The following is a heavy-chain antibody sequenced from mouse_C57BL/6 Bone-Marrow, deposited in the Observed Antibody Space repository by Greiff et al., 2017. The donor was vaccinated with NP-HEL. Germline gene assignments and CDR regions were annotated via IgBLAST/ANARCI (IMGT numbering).Heavy chain of an antibody. CDR1: GYAFSSSW. J-gene: IGHJ4*01. D-gene: IGHD3-2*02. V-gene: IGHV1-82*01. Sequence: QVQLQQSGPELVKPGASVKISCKASGYAFSSSWMNWVKQRPGKGLEWIGRIYPGDGDTNYNGKFKGKATLTADKSSSTAYMQLSSLTSEDSAVYFGAPGDSSGYGAMDYWGQGTSVTVSS. CDR3: APGDSSGYGAMDY. CDR2: IYPGDGDT.